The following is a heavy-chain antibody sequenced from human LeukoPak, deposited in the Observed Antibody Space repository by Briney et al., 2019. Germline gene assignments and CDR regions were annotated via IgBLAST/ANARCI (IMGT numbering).Heavy chain of an antibody. CDR1: GGSISSYY. Sequence: SETLSLTCTVSGGSISSYYWSWIRQPPGKGLEWIGYIYYSGSTNYNPSLKSRVTISVDRSKNQFSLKLSSVTAADTAVYYCARRSYGYWYFDLWGRGTLVTVSS. D-gene: IGHD5-18*01. J-gene: IGHJ2*01. CDR3: ARRSYGYWYFDL. V-gene: IGHV4-59*12. CDR2: IYYSGST.